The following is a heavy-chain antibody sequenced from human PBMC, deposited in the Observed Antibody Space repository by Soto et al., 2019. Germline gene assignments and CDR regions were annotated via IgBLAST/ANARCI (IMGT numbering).Heavy chain of an antibody. J-gene: IGHJ4*02. D-gene: IGHD2-15*01. Sequence: GGSLRLSCAASGFTFSSYAMHWVRQAPGKGLEYVSAISSNGGSTYYADSVKGRFTISRDNSKNTLYLQMGSLRAEDMAVYYCARDSTPGAMVTYFDYWGQGTLVTVS. CDR2: ISSNGGST. CDR3: ARDSTPGAMVTYFDY. V-gene: IGHV3-64*02. CDR1: GFTFSSYA.